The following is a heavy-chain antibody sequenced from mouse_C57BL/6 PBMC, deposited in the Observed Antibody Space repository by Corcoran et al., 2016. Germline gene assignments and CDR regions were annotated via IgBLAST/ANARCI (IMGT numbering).Heavy chain of an antibody. CDR3: ARSSGLYYAKYY. CDR1: GYTFTTYG. J-gene: IGHJ4*01. CDR2: INTYSGVP. D-gene: IGHD3-2*02. V-gene: IGHV9-3*01. Sequence: QIQLVQSGPELKQPGETVKISCKASGYTFTTYGMSWVKQAPGQGLKWMGWINTYSGVPTYADDFQGRFAFSLEPSARTAYLQINNLKNEDTATYFWARSSGLYYAKYYWGQGTSVIVSS.